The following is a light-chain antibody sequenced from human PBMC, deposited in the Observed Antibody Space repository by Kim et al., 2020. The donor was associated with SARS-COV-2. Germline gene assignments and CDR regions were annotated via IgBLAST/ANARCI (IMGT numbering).Light chain of an antibody. CDR3: QQYDDRSPIT. J-gene: IGKJ5*01. CDR1: HDISKY. Sequence: DIQMTQSPSSLSASVGDRVTITCQASHDISKYLNWHQQRPGKAPKILIYDASNLETGVLSRFSGSGSGTDFTLTISSLQPEDIATYYCQQYDDRSPITFGQGTRLEIK. CDR2: DAS. V-gene: IGKV1-33*01.